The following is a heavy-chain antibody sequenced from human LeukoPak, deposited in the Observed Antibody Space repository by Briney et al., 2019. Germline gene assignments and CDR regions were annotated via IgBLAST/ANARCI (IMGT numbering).Heavy chain of an antibody. CDR2: INPNSGGT. V-gene: IGHV1-2*02. J-gene: IGHJ3*02. CDR1: GYTFTGHY. CDR3: ARCSTPHWIFDAFDI. D-gene: IGHD1-1*01. Sequence: ASVKVSCKASGYTFTGHYMHWVRQAPGQGPEWMGWINPNSGGTNYAQKVQGRVTMTRDTSISTAYMELSGLRSDDTAVYYCARCSTPHWIFDAFDIWGQGTMVTVSS.